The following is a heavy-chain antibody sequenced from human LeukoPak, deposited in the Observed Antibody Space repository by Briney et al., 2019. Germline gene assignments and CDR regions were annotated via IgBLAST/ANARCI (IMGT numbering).Heavy chain of an antibody. J-gene: IGHJ4*02. CDR2: ISAYNGNT. V-gene: IGHV1-18*01. D-gene: IGHD3-16*02. Sequence: ASVKVSCKASGYTFTSYGISWVRQAPGQGLEWMGWISAYNGNTNYAQKLQGRVTMTTDTSTSTAYMELRSLRSDDTAVYYCARGPIVLSKRLLSDYWGQGTLVTVSS. CDR3: ARGPIVLSKRLLSDY. CDR1: GYTFTSYG.